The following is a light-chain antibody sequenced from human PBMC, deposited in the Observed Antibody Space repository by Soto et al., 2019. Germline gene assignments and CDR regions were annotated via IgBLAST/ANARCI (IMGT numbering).Light chain of an antibody. CDR1: SSDVGSYVL. J-gene: IGLJ2*01. CDR3: CSYAGSSTGI. V-gene: IGLV2-23*01. CDR2: EGS. Sequence: QSALTQPASVSGSPGQSITISCTGTSSDVGSYVLVSWYQQHPGKAPKLMIYEGSKRPSGVSNRFSGSKSGNTASLTISGLQAEDEADYYCCSYAGSSTGIFGGGTKLTVL.